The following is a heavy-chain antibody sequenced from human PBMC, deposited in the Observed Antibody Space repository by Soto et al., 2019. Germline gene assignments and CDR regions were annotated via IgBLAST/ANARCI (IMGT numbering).Heavy chain of an antibody. CDR3: ARDPGGDTAFDI. D-gene: IGHD3-10*01. J-gene: IGHJ3*02. Sequence: SETLSLTCTVSGGSISSYYWSWIRQPPGKGLEWIGYIYYSGSTNYNPSLKSRVTISVDTSKNQSSLKLSSVTAADTAVYYCARDPGGDTAFDIWGQGTMVTVSS. CDR2: IYYSGST. V-gene: IGHV4-59*01. CDR1: GGSISSYY.